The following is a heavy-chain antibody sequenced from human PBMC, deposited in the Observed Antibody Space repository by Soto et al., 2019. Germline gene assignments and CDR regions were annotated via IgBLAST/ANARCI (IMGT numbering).Heavy chain of an antibody. Sequence: ASVKVSCKASGYTFTSYGVSWVRQAPGQGLEWMGWISVYNGNTKYAQKLQGRVTMTTDTSTSTAYMELRGLRSDDTAVYYCARSGRPGYYYYIMDVWGQGTTVTVYS. CDR3: ARSGRPGYYYYIMDV. J-gene: IGHJ6*02. V-gene: IGHV1-18*01. D-gene: IGHD3-10*01. CDR2: ISVYNGNT. CDR1: GYTFTSYG.